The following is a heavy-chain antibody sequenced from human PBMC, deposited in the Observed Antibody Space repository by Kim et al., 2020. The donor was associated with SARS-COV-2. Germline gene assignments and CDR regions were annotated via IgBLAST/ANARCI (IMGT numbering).Heavy chain of an antibody. V-gene: IGHV3-64D*06. Sequence: SVKGRFTISRDNSKNTLYLQMSSLRAEDTAVYYCVKYYAPIAAAEYYFDYWGQGTLVTVSS. J-gene: IGHJ4*02. D-gene: IGHD6-13*01. CDR3: VKYYAPIAAAEYYFDY.